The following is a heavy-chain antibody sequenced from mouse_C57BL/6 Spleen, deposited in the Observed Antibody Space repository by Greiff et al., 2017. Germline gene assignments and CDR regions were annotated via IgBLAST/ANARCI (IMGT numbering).Heavy chain of an antibody. CDR2: ISSGSSTI. Sequence: EVKLVESGGGLVKPGGSLKLSCAASGFTFSDYGMHWVRQAPEKGLEWVAYISSGSSTIYYAETVKGRFTITRDNAKNTLYMQMTSLMSEITAMYYCARGSIAVDYWGQGTSVTVSS. V-gene: IGHV5-17*01. D-gene: IGHD2-10*02. CDR1: GFTFSDYG. CDR3: ARGSIAVDY. J-gene: IGHJ4*01.